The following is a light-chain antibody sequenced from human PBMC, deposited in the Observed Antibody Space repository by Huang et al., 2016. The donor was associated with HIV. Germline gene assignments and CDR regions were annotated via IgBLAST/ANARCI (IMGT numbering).Light chain of an antibody. CDR1: QSVLYSSNSKNY. V-gene: IGKV4-1*01. Sequence: DIVMTQSPDSLAVSLGERATIKCRSSQSVLYSSNSKNYLAWFQQKPGQAPRLLIYWASSRESGVPDRFSGSGSGTYFTLTISSLEAEDAAVYYCQQYYSIPQTFGQGTKVEIK. J-gene: IGKJ1*01. CDR3: QQYYSIPQT. CDR2: WAS.